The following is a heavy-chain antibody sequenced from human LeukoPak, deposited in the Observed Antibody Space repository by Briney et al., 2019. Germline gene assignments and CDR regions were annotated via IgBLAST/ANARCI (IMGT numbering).Heavy chain of an antibody. CDR2: IRWDGGST. J-gene: IGHJ3*01. Sequence: GGSLRLSCAASGFTFDDDTMHWVRQAPRKGLEWVSLIRWDGGSTYYADSVKGRFTISRDNSKNSLYLQMNSLRTEDTALYYCAKEGDGYHWGQGTMVTVSS. V-gene: IGHV3-43*01. CDR3: AKEGDGYH. D-gene: IGHD5-24*01. CDR1: GFTFDDDT.